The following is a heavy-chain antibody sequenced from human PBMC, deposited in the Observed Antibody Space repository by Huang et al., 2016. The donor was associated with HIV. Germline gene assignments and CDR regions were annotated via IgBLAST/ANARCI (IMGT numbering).Heavy chain of an antibody. D-gene: IGHD2-2*01. CDR2: IHTTGNT. V-gene: IGHV4-61*09. CDR1: GVSITSGSYF. CDR3: ARWRSTSLTGLDY. J-gene: IGHJ4*02. Sequence: QVQLQESGPGLVKPSQTLSLLCTVSGVSITSGSYFWSWIRQPAGKGLERVGHIHTTGNTNYNPSLKTRATISLDTSKNQFSLRLQSVTAADTAVYFCARWRSTSLTGLDYWGLGTLVTVSS.